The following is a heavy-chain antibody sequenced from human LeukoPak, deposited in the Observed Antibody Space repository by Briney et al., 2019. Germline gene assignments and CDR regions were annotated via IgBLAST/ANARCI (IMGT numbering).Heavy chain of an antibody. V-gene: IGHV1-69*05. J-gene: IGHJ4*02. CDR1: GGTFSSYA. Sequence: ASVKVSCKSSGGTFSSYAISWVRQAPGQGLEWMGGIIPIFGTANYAQKFQGRVTITTDESTSTAYMELSSLRSEDTAVYYCARGPIAAAGDFDYWGQGTLVTVSS. CDR3: ARGPIAAAGDFDY. CDR2: IIPIFGTA. D-gene: IGHD6-13*01.